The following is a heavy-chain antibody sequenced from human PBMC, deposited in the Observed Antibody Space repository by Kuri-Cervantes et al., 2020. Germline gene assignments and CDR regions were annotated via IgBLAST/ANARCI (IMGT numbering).Heavy chain of an antibody. Sequence: GESLKISCAASGFTFDDYTMHWVRQAPGKGLEWVSLISWDGGSTYYADSVKGRFTISRDNSKNSLYLQMNSLRAEDTALYYCAKDPHALGSGEGLNWFDPWGQGTLVTVSS. V-gene: IGHV3-43*01. D-gene: IGHD3-10*01. CDR1: GFTFDDYT. CDR3: AKDPHALGSGEGLNWFDP. CDR2: ISWDGGST. J-gene: IGHJ5*02.